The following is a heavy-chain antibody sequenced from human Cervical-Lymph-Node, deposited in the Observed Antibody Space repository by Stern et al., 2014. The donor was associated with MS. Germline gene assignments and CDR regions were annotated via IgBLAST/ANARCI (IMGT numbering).Heavy chain of an antibody. D-gene: IGHD3-16*01. V-gene: IGHV4-31*03. CDR3: AAIGPLMEGAAFDI. Sequence: QLQLQESGPGLVKPSQTLSLSCTVSGAPVNSGGYYWTWIRQVPGKGLEWIGYIHHRGATFYNPPLKSRVTISVDTSENQVSLMLSSVTAAYTAVYYCAAIGPLMEGAAFDIWGQGTLVTVSS. CDR1: GAPVNSGGYY. J-gene: IGHJ3*02. CDR2: IHHRGAT.